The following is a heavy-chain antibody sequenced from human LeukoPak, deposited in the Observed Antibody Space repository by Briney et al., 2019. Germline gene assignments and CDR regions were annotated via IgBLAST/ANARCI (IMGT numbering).Heavy chain of an antibody. CDR3: ARGQGRYDSSVVSH. J-gene: IGHJ4*02. CDR1: GGSISSYY. V-gene: IGHV4-4*07. D-gene: IGHD3-22*01. Sequence: SETLSLTCTVSGGSISSYYWSWIRQPAGKGLEWIGRIYTSGSTNYNPSLKSRVTMSVDTSKNQFSLKLSSVTAADTAVYYCARGQGRYDSSVVSHWGQGTLVTVSS. CDR2: IYTSGST.